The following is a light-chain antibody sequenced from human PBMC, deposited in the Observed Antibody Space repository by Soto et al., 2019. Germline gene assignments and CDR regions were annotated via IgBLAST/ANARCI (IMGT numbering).Light chain of an antibody. CDR1: QSVSSTY. Sequence: EIVLTQSPGTLSLSPGERATLSCRASQSVSSTYLGWYQQKPGQAPRLLIYGASTRATGIPDRFGGSGSGTDFTLTISRLEPEDFAVYYCQYHGSSFQTFGQGTKLEIK. V-gene: IGKV3-20*01. CDR3: QYHGSSFQT. J-gene: IGKJ2*01. CDR2: GAS.